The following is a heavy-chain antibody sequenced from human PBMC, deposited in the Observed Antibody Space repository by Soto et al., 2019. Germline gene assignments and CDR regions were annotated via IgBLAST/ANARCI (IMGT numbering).Heavy chain of an antibody. CDR2: FHPGESDT. Sequence: PGESLKISCESHGYSFTTYWITWVRQKPGKGLEWVGSFHPGESDTRYSPSFQGQVTISADRSLATAYLQWSSLQAADTAIYYCATREANYYNFYGMDVWGQGTTVTVSS. CDR1: GYSFTTYW. V-gene: IGHV5-51*01. CDR3: ATREANYYNFYGMDV. J-gene: IGHJ6*02.